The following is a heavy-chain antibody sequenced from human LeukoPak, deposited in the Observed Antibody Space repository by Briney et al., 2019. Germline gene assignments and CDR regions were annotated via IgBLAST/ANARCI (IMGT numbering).Heavy chain of an antibody. Sequence: SETLSLTCTVSGGSISSYYWSWIRRPPGKGLEWIGYIYYSGSTNYNPSLKSRVTISVDTSKNQFSLKLSSVTAADTAVYYCARVTRAAGTPGVDYWGQGTLVTVSS. J-gene: IGHJ4*02. D-gene: IGHD6-13*01. CDR2: IYYSGST. CDR3: ARVTRAAGTPGVDY. CDR1: GGSISSYY. V-gene: IGHV4-59*01.